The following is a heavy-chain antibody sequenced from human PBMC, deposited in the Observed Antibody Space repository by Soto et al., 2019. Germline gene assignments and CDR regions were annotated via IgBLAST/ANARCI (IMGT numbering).Heavy chain of an antibody. CDR1: GYTFSSYA. CDR3: ARGVVTFNWFDP. D-gene: IGHD3-22*01. V-gene: IGHV1-69*13. J-gene: IGHJ5*02. Sequence: ASVKVSCKASGYTFSSYAISWVRQAPGQGLEWMGGIIPIFGTANYAQKFQGRVTITADESTSTAYMELSSLRSEDTAVYYCARGVVTFNWFDPWGQGTLVTVSS. CDR2: IIPIFGTA.